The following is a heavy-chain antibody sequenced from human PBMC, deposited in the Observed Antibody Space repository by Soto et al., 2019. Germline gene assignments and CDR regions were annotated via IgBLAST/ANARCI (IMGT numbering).Heavy chain of an antibody. D-gene: IGHD1-26*01. V-gene: IGHV1-2*02. Sequence: QVQLVQSGAEVKKPWASVNVSCKASGYTFTVYYMHWVRQAPGQGLAWMGWINPKSGGTMYRQKFQGRVTMTWDTSISTANMALARRGSDDTAGYYWARALAKGGGSAGLDYWGQGTLVTVSS. CDR1: GYTFTVYY. J-gene: IGHJ4*02. CDR3: ARALAKGGGSAGLDY. CDR2: INPKSGGT.